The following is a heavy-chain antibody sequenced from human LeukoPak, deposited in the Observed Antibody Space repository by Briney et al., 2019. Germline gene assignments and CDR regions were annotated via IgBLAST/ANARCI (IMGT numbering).Heavy chain of an antibody. D-gene: IGHD6-13*01. CDR2: INPNSGGT. J-gene: IGHJ4*02. CDR1: GYTFTGYY. Sequence: ASVKVSSKASGYTFTGYYMHWVRQAPGQGLEWMGWINPNSGGTNYAQKFQGRVTMTRDTSISTAYMELSRLRSDDTAVYYCARDHRSSSSWADYWGQGTLVTVSS. V-gene: IGHV1-2*02. CDR3: ARDHRSSSSWADY.